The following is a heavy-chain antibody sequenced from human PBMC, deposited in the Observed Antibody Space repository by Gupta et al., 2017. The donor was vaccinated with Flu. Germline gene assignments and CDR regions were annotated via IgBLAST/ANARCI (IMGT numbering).Heavy chain of an antibody. D-gene: IGHD2-2*01. V-gene: IGHV3-30*18. CDR3: AKDGPWTASCPYYCYYMDV. CDR1: GLPSSCYG. J-gene: IGHJ6*03. CDR2: ISSDVMHK. Sequence: QPAESGGGVVKFGTTLRLSCAASGLPSSCYGMQWVREAQGKGLAWVTGISSDVMHKDYADSVRGRFTISRDNSKNTLSLEMDSLRVEDTAVYYCAKDGPWTASCPYYCYYMDVWGKVTTVTVSS.